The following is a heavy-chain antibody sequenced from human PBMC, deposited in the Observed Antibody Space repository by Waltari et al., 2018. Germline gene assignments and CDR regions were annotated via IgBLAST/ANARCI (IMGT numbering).Heavy chain of an antibody. Sequence: EVQLVESGGGLVQPGGSLRISCAASGFTVSSNYMSWVRQAPGKGLEGGPVIYIGGSQYYADSVKGRFTISRDNSKNTLYLQMNSLRAEDTAVYYCAKDNRARYFYGMDVWGQGTTVTVSS. J-gene: IGHJ6*02. D-gene: IGHD1-1*01. CDR1: GFTVSSNY. CDR3: AKDNRARYFYGMDV. V-gene: IGHV3-66*02. CDR2: IYIGGSQ.